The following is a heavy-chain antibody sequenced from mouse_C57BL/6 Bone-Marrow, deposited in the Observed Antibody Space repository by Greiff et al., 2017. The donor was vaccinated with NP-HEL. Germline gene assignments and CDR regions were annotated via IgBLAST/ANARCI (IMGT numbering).Heavy chain of an antibody. CDR2: ISNGGGST. J-gene: IGHJ3*01. CDR1: GFTFSDYY. CDR3: ARHYYGSSYGAWFAY. V-gene: IGHV5-12*01. Sequence: EVKLVESGGGLVQPGGSLKLSCAASGFTFSDYYMYWVRQTPEKRLEWVAYISNGGGSTYYPDTVKGRFTISRDNAKNTLYLQMSRLKSEDTAMYYCARHYYGSSYGAWFAYWGQGTLVTVSA. D-gene: IGHD1-1*01.